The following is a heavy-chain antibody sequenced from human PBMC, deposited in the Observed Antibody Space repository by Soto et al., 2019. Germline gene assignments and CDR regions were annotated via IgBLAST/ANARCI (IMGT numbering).Heavy chain of an antibody. J-gene: IGHJ4*02. CDR2: INPGNGNT. D-gene: IGHD3-22*01. CDR3: ARGGYFDSSNYLAY. Sequence: SVKVSCKASGYTFTSYGINWVRQAPGRGLEWMGWINPGNGNTKYSQQFQGRVIIDRDTSASTAYMELSSLRSEDTAVYYCARGGYFDSSNYLAYWGLGTLVTVPS. CDR1: GYTFTSYG. V-gene: IGHV1-3*01.